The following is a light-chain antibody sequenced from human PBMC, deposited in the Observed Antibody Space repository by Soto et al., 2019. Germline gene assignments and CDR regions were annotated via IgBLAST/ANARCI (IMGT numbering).Light chain of an antibody. Sequence: QLVLTQPPSVSGTPGQRVTISCTGSSSNIGAGHDVHWYQQLPGTAPKLLIYGNSNRPSGVPDRFSGSKSGISASLAITGLQAEDEADYYCQSYDSSLSAYVFGTGTKVTVL. J-gene: IGLJ1*01. CDR2: GNS. CDR1: SSNIGAGHD. CDR3: QSYDSSLSAYV. V-gene: IGLV1-40*01.